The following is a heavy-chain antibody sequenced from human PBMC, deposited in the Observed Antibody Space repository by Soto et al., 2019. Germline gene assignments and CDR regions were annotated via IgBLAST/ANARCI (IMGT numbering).Heavy chain of an antibody. D-gene: IGHD3-16*01. CDR1: GGSISSYY. V-gene: IGHV4-59*01. Sequence: TSETPSLTCSVSGGSISSYYWSWIRQPPGKGLEWIGYIYYSGSTNYNPSLKSRVTISADTPKNQFSLRLSSVTAADTAVYYCARDYYDTTHYFDHWGQGTLVTVSS. CDR2: IYYSGST. CDR3: ARDYYDTTHYFDH. J-gene: IGHJ4*02.